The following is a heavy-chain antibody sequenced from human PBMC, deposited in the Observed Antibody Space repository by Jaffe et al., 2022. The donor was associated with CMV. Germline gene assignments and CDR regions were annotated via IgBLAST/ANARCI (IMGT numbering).Heavy chain of an antibody. V-gene: IGHV1-69*01. J-gene: IGHJ4*02. CDR1: GGTFSSYA. Sequence: QVQLVQSGAEVKKPGSSVRVSCKASGGTFSSYAISWVRQAPGDGLEWMGGIMSTFGSTTSAQKFQDRMAITAEESTSTVYMELSSLTSDDTAVYYCAMRVGIDSYDANTYLDYWGQGTLVTVSS. CDR3: AMRVGIDSYDANTYLDY. CDR2: IMSTFGST. D-gene: IGHD2-21*01.